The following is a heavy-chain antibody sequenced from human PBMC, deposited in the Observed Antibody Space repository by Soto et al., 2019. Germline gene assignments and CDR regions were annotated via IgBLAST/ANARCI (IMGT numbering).Heavy chain of an antibody. D-gene: IGHD5-12*01. CDR3: VREGRGSFDF. V-gene: IGHV3-23*01. CDR1: GFIFTNYA. Sequence: GPLRLSYAASGFIFTNYAMNWVRQAPGKGLEWVSVIGGRGNSAYYADSVQGRFTISRDNSKNTLSLQMSSLTADDTAIYYCVREGRGSFDFWGRGTMVTVSS. J-gene: IGHJ3*01. CDR2: IGGRGNSA.